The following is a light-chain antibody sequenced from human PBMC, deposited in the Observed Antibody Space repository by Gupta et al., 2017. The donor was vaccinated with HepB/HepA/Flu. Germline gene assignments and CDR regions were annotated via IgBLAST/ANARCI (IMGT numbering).Light chain of an antibody. CDR3: SSYTSSSALVV. CDR2: EVS. V-gene: IGLV2-18*02. J-gene: IGLJ2*01. CDR1: SSDVGSYNR. Sequence: QSALPQPPSVSGSPGQSVTISCTGTSSDVGSYNRVSWYQQPPGTAPKLIVYEVSNRPSGVPDRFSGSKSGNTASLTISGLQAEDEADYYCSSYTSSSALVVFGGGTKLTVL.